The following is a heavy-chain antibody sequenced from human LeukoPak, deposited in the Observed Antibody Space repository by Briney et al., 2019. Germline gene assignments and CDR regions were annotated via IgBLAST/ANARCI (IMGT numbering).Heavy chain of an antibody. CDR2: ISGSGGST. CDR3: AKDSSSGTYYDY. J-gene: IGHJ4*02. D-gene: IGHD1-26*01. V-gene: IGHV3-23*01. CDR1: GFTFADHA. Sequence: PGRSLRLSCTASGFTFADHAMTWVRQAPGKGLEWASAISGSGGSTYDADSVKGRFTISRDNSENTLYLQMNSLRAEDTAVYYCAKDSSSGTYYDYWGQGTLVTVSS.